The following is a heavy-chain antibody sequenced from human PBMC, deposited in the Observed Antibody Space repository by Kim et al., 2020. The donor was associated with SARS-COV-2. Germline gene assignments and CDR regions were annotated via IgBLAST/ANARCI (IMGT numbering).Heavy chain of an antibody. CDR3: ARQRGYDFDM. J-gene: IGHJ3*02. V-gene: IGHV3-23*01. D-gene: IGHD1-1*01. CDR2: T. Sequence: TDYAESVRGRFTVSRDHSKNALYVQMDSLSAEDTALYYCARQRGYDFDMWGQGTMVTVSS.